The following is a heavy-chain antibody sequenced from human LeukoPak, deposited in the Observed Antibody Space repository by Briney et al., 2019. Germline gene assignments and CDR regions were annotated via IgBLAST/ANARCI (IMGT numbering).Heavy chain of an antibody. D-gene: IGHD6-6*01. CDR3: ARTSIAARRANAFDI. Sequence: SETLSLTCAVSGGSISSSNWWSWVRQPPGKGLEWIGEIYHSGSTNYNPSLKSRVTISVDRSKNQFSLKLSSVTAADTAVYYCARTSIAARRANAFDIWGQGTMVTVSS. CDR2: IYHSGST. CDR1: GGSISSSNW. J-gene: IGHJ3*02. V-gene: IGHV4-4*02.